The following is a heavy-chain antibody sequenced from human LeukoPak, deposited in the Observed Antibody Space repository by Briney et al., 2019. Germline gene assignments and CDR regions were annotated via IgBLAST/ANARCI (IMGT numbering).Heavy chain of an antibody. J-gene: IGHJ5*02. V-gene: IGHV4-30-4*01. D-gene: IGHD3-22*01. CDR2: TYYSGST. CDR3: ARPYYYDSRIDP. CDR1: GGSISSGDYY. Sequence: PSETLSLTCTVSGGSISSGDYYWSWIRQPPGKGLEWNGYTYYSGSTYYNPSLKSRATISVDTSKNQFSLKLTSVTAADTAVYYCARPYYYDSRIDPWGQGTLVTVSS.